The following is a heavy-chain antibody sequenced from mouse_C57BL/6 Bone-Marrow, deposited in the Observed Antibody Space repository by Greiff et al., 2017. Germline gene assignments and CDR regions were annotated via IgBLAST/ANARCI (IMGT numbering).Heavy chain of an antibody. V-gene: IGHV5-4*01. CDR1: GFTFSSYA. CDR3: ARERIYFDY. Sequence: EVKLVESGGGLVKPGGSLKLSCAASGFTFSSYAMSWVRQTPEKRLEWVATISDGGSYTYYPEHVKGRFTISRDNAQNNLYLRMRHLKSEDTSMYYCARERIYFDYWGQGTTLTVSS. J-gene: IGHJ2*01. CDR2: ISDGGSYT.